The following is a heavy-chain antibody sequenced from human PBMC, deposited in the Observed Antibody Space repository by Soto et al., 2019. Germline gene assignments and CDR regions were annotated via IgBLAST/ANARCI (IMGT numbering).Heavy chain of an antibody. D-gene: IGHD3-16*02. CDR2: ISDRGST. Sequence: SETLSLTCTVFGGSIDDYYWSCIRQSPWKGLEWIGHISDRGSTDYNPSLKSRVTISVDRSKKQFSLKVTSVTAADTAVYYCARDRWTARANWFDPWGQGTLVTVSS. CDR3: ARDRWTARANWFDP. J-gene: IGHJ5*02. CDR1: GGSIDDYY. V-gene: IGHV4-59*01.